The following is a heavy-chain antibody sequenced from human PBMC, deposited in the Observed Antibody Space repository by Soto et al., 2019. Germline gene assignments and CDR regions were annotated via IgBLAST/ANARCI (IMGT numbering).Heavy chain of an antibody. D-gene: IGHD1-26*01. V-gene: IGHV2-5*02. CDR2: IYWDDDK. CDR3: AHKGGRRAATDV. Sequence: QITLKESGPTLVKPTQTLTLTCTFSGFSVSTSGVGVAWIRQPPGKALEWLALIYWDDDKRYSPFLQSRVTITGDASKTQVVLTMTNMDPVDTATYCCAHKGGRRAATDVWGQGTAVTVSS. J-gene: IGHJ6*02. CDR1: GFSVSTSGVG.